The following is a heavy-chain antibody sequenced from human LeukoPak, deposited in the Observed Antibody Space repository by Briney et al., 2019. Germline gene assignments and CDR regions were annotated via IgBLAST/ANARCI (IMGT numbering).Heavy chain of an antibody. V-gene: IGHV1-69*01. CDR3: AISSAVSRFLEWLLSPHY. D-gene: IGHD3-3*01. J-gene: IGHJ4*02. CDR1: GGTLSSYA. Sequence: GSSVKVSCKASGGTLSSYAISWVRQAPGQGLEWMGGIIPVFGTAYYAQKFQGRVTITADESTSTAYMELSSLRSEDTAVYYCAISSAVSRFLEWLLSPHYWGQGTLVTVSS. CDR2: IIPVFGTA.